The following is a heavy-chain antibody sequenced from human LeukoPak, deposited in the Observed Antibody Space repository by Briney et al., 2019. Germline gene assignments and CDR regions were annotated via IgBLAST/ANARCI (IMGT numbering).Heavy chain of an antibody. V-gene: IGHV3-13*01. D-gene: IGHD5-12*01. CDR2: IGTAGDA. Sequence: GGSLRLSCAASGFTFSSYDMHWVRQATGKGLEWVSAIGTAGDAYYPGSVKGRFTISRENAKNSLYLQMNSLRAGDTAVYYCAGGYSGYDVFDYWGQGTLVTVSS. CDR3: AGGYSGYDVFDY. CDR1: GFTFSSYD. J-gene: IGHJ4*02.